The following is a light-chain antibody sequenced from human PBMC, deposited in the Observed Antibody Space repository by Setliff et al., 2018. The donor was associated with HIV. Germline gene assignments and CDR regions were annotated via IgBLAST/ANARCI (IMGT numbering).Light chain of an antibody. V-gene: IGLV2-14*01. CDR1: TSDIGAYTF. Sequence: SALTQPASVSGSPGQSITISCTGTTSDIGAYTFVSWYQHYPGEAPKLILYEVSDRPSGVSYRFSGSRSGTTASLTISGLQAEDEADYYCASYTNRNIFVFGPGTKVTVL. CDR2: EVS. J-gene: IGLJ1*01. CDR3: ASYTNRNIFV.